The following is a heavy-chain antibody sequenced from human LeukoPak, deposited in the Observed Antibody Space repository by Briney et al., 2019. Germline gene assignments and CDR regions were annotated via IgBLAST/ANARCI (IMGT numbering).Heavy chain of an antibody. CDR1: GFTFSSYA. CDR2: ISSNGGST. D-gene: IGHD6-13*01. Sequence: GSLRLSCSASGFTFSSYAMHWVRQAPGKGLEYVSAISSNGGSTYYADSVKGRFTISRDNSKNTLSLQMNNLRADDTAVYYCARDAQVSAAAYYFDYWGRGTLVTVSS. CDR3: ARDAQVSAAAYYFDY. J-gene: IGHJ4*02. V-gene: IGHV3-64*04.